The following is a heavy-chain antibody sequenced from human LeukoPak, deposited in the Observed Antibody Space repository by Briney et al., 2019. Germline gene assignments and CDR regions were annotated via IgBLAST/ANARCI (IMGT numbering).Heavy chain of an antibody. CDR2: IYRGGST. J-gene: IGHJ4*02. D-gene: IGHD3-22*01. V-gene: IGHV4-38-2*02. CDR3: ARHADYYESTSYFWDY. CDR1: RYSISSGYY. Sequence: SETLSLTCTVSRYSISSGYYGGWIRQPPGRGVEGIGRIYRGGSTYYNSSLKSRVTISVDTSKNQFSLKLSSVTAAYTAVYYCARHADYYESTSYFWDYWGQGALVTVSS.